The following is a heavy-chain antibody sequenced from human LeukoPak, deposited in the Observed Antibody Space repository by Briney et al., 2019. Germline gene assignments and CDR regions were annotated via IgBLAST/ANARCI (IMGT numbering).Heavy chain of an antibody. Sequence: GRSLRLSCTASGFTFSSYWMSWVRQAPGKGPEWVANIKEDGSKKYYVDSVKGRFTISRDNAKNSLYLQMSSLRAEDTAVYYCARVGYYYDSSAYRPFDFWGQGTLATVSS. V-gene: IGHV3-7*01. D-gene: IGHD3-22*01. CDR2: IKEDGSKK. J-gene: IGHJ4*02. CDR3: ARVGYYYDSSAYRPFDF. CDR1: GFTFSSYW.